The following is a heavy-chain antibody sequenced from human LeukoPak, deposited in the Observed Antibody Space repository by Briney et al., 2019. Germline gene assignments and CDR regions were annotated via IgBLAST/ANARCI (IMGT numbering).Heavy chain of an antibody. J-gene: IGHJ4*02. Sequence: SETLSLTCTVSGGSITSYYWSWIRQPPGKGLEWIGYISHTGNTNYDPSLKSRVTISVDTSKNQFSLKLTSVTAADTAVYYCARDLGGPQGYWGQGTLVTVSS. V-gene: IGHV4-59*01. CDR3: ARDLGGPQGY. CDR2: ISHTGNT. D-gene: IGHD3-16*01. CDR1: GGSITSYY.